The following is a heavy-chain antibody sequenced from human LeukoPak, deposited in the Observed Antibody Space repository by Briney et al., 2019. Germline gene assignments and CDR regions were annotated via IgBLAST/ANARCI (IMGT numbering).Heavy chain of an antibody. Sequence: GGSLRLSCAASGFAVSSNYMSWVRQAPGKGLEWVSVIYSGGSTYYADSVKGRFTIPRDNSKNTLYLQMNSLRAEDTAVYYCARDSSSWYYFDYWGQGTLVTVSS. CDR1: GFAVSSNY. J-gene: IGHJ4*02. CDR2: IYSGGST. D-gene: IGHD6-13*01. CDR3: ARDSSSWYYFDY. V-gene: IGHV3-66*01.